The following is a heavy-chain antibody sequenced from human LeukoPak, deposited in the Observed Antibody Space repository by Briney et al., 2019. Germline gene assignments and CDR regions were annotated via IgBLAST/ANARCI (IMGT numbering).Heavy chain of an antibody. D-gene: IGHD6-19*01. V-gene: IGHV4-59*01. CDR1: GGSISSYY. CDR3: VRHSGWYFGY. J-gene: IGHJ4*02. Sequence: SETLSLTCTVSGGSISSYYWSWIRQPPGKGLEWIGYIYYSGSTNYNPSLKSRVTISVDTSKNQFSLKLSSVIAADTAVYYCVRHSGWYFGYWGQGTLVTVSS. CDR2: IYYSGST.